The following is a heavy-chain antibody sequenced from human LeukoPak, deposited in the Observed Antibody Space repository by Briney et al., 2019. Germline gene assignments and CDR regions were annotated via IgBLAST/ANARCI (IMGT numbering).Heavy chain of an antibody. D-gene: IGHD3-22*01. CDR2: IKQDGSET. CDR3: ARDPQYSYDDTGTFDS. CDR1: GFTFVNFC. V-gene: IGHV3-7*01. Sequence: PGGSLRLSCAASGFTFVNFCMSWVRQAPGKGPEWVANIKQDGSETYYLDSVKGRFTVSGDNAKDSLYLQMNTLRPEDTAVYYCARDPQYSYDDTGTFDSWGQGTLVTVSS. J-gene: IGHJ4*02.